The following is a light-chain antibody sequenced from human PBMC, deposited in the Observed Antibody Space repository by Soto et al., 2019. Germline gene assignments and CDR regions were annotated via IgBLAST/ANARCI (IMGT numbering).Light chain of an antibody. V-gene: IGKV3-11*01. CDR1: QSVSSY. CDR3: QQRSNWPIT. Sequence: EIVLTQSPATLSLSPGERATLSCRASQSVSSYLAWYQQKPDQAPRLLIDDASDRATGIPARFSGSGSGTDFTLTISSLEAEDFAVYYCQQRSNWPITFGQGTRLEIK. CDR2: DAS. J-gene: IGKJ5*01.